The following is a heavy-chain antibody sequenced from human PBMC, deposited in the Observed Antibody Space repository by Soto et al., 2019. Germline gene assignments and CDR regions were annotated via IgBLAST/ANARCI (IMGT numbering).Heavy chain of an antibody. CDR1: GYSFTSYW. V-gene: IGHV5-51*01. D-gene: IGHD6-13*01. CDR3: ASHSSSWSDYYYYYGMDV. CDR2: IYPGDSDT. J-gene: IGHJ6*02. Sequence: GESLKISCKGSGYSFTSYWIGWVRQMPGKGLEWMGIIYPGDSDTRYSPSFQGQVTISADKSISTAYLQWSSLKASDTAMYYCASHSSSWSDYYYYYGMDVWGQGTTVNVSS.